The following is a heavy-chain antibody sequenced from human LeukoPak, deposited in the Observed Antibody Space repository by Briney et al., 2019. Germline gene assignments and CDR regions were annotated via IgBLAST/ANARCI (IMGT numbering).Heavy chain of an antibody. CDR2: INYSGST. J-gene: IGHJ4*02. CDR1: GGSFSGYY. D-gene: IGHD6-13*01. V-gene: IGHV4-34*01. Sequence: SETLSLTCAVYGGSFSGYYWSWIRQPPGKGLEWIGEINYSGSTNYNPSLKSRVTISVDTSKNQFSLKLSSVTAADTAVYYCASSGYSSSWVLNYWGQGTLVTVSS. CDR3: ASSGYSSSWVLNY.